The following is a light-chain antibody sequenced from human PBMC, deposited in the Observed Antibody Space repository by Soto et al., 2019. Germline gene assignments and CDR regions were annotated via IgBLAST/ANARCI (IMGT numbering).Light chain of an antibody. CDR2: EGS. Sequence: QSALTQPASVXASPGQSSTISCSGTSSDVGSYNLVSWYQQHPGKAPKLMIYEGSKRPSGVSNRLSGSKSGTTASLTISGLQAEDEADYHCCSYAGSRTPLYVFGTWTKVTVL. V-gene: IGLV2-23*01. J-gene: IGLJ1*01. CDR3: CSYAGSRTPLYV. CDR1: SSDVGSYNL.